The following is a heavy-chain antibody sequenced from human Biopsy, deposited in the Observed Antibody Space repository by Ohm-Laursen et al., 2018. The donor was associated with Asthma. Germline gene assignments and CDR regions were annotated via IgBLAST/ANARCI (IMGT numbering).Heavy chain of an antibody. J-gene: IGHJ4*02. CDR2: ISYDGSNK. Sequence: SLRLSCSASGFTFISYGMHWVRQAPGKGLDWVAVISYDGSNKYYADSVKGRFTISRDNSKNTLYLQMNSLRAEDTAVYYCARESSVAGSSDFDYWGQGNPGHRLL. V-gene: IGHV3-30*03. CDR1: GFTFISYG. D-gene: IGHD6-19*01. CDR3: ARESSVAGSSDFDY.